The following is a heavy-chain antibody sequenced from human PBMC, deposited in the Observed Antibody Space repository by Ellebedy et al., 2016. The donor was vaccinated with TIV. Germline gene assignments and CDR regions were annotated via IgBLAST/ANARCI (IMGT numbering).Heavy chain of an antibody. D-gene: IGHD1-26*01. V-gene: IGHV3-9*01. CDR3: AKRGHFGSGAFDI. CDR2: ISWNSGSI. CDR1: GFTFDDYA. J-gene: IGHJ3*02. Sequence: GGSLRLSXAASGFTFDDYAMHWVRQAPGKGLEWVSGISWNSGSIGYADSVKGRFTISRDNAKNSLYLQMNSLRAEDTALYYCAKRGHFGSGAFDIWGQGTMVTVSS.